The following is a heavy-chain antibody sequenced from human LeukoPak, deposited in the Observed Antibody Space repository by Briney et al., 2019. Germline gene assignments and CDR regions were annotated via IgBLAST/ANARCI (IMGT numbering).Heavy chain of an antibody. V-gene: IGHV3-9*03. D-gene: IGHD6-19*01. CDR2: ISWNSGSI. J-gene: IGHJ4*02. CDR1: GFTFDDYA. Sequence: GGSLRLSCAASGFTFDDYAMHWVRQAPGKGLEWASGISWNSGSIGYADSVKGRFTISRDNAKNSLYLQMNSLRAEDMALCYCAKGYSSGWYLGPADYWGQGTLVTVSS. CDR3: AKGYSSGWYLGPADY.